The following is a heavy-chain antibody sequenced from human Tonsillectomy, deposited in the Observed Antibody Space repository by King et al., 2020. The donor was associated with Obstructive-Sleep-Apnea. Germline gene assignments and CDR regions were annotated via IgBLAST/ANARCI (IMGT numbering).Heavy chain of an antibody. V-gene: IGHV1-18*04. CDR1: GYTFTSYG. D-gene: IGHD5-24*01. Sequence: QLVQSGPEVKKPGASMKVSCKASGYTFTSYGLGWVRQAPGQGLEWMGWMTTYNGDAIYAQNLQGRVTLTTDTSTSTAYMELRSLTSDDTAVYYCARDRDGRGYFDYWGQGTLVTDSS. J-gene: IGHJ4*02. CDR2: MTTYNGDA. CDR3: ARDRDGRGYFDY.